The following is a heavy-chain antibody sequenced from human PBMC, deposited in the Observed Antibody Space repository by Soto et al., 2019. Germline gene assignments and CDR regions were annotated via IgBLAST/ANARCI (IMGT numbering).Heavy chain of an antibody. CDR3: ARDRGTSDYGDYVNYYYMDV. CDR1: GGSISSYY. Sequence: SETLSLTCTVSGGSISSYYWSWIRQPPGKGLEWIGYIYYSGSTNYNPSLKSRVTISVDTSKNQFSRKLSSVTAADTAVYYCARDRGTSDYGDYVNYYYMDVWGKGTTVTVSS. CDR2: IYYSGST. J-gene: IGHJ6*03. D-gene: IGHD4-17*01. V-gene: IGHV4-59*01.